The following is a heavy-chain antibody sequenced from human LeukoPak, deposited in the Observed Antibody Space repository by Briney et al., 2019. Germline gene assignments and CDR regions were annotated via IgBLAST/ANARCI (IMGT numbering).Heavy chain of an antibody. CDR3: ARHDYDYVWGSYRYDWFDP. J-gene: IGHJ5*02. D-gene: IGHD3-16*02. CDR2: INHSGST. V-gene: IGHV4-39*01. Sequence: PSETLSLTCTVSGGSISSSSYYWGWIRQPPGKGLEWIGEINHSGSTNYNPSLKSRVTISVDTSKNQFSLKLSSVTAADTAVYYCARHDYDYVWGSYRYDWFDPWGQGTLVTVSS. CDR1: GGSISSSSYY.